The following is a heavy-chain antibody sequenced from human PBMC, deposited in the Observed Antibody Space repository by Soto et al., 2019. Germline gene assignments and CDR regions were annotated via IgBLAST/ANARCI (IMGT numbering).Heavy chain of an antibody. J-gene: IGHJ6*04. V-gene: IGHV4-31*03. D-gene: IGHD3-3*01. Sequence: QVQLQESGPGLVKPSQTLSLTCTVSGGSISSGGYYWSWIRQHPGKGLEWIGYIYYSGSTYYKPSLKIRVTISVDTSKSQSARKLSSVTAADTAVYYCARDRGYDFWSGGMDVWGKGTTVTVSS. CDR2: IYYSGST. CDR3: ARDRGYDFWSGGMDV. CDR1: GGSISSGGYY.